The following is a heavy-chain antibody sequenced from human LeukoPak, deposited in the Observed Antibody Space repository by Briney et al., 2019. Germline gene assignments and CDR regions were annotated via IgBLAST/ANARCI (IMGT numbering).Heavy chain of an antibody. CDR3: ARTTRTIFGVVIPGSAFDI. CDR2: IYHSGST. J-gene: IGHJ3*02. CDR1: GYSISSGYY. V-gene: IGHV4-38-2*01. Sequence: PSETLSLTCAVSGYSISSGYYWGWIRQPPGKGLEWIGSIYHSGSTYYNPSLKSRVTISVDTSKNQFSLKPSSVTAADTAVYYCARTTRTIFGVVIPGSAFDIWGQGTMVTVSS. D-gene: IGHD3-3*01.